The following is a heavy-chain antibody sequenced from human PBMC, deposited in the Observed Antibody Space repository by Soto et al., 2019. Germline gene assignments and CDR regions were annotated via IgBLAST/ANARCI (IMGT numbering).Heavy chain of an antibody. J-gene: IGHJ3*02. Sequence: SETLSLTCAVYGGSFSGYYWSWIRQPPGKGLEWIGEINHSGSTNYNPSLKSRVTISVDTSKNQFSLKLSSVTAADTAVYYCARILIAAAGSRAFDIWGQGTMLTVSS. D-gene: IGHD6-13*01. CDR2: INHSGST. CDR1: GGSFSGYY. CDR3: ARILIAAAGSRAFDI. V-gene: IGHV4-34*01.